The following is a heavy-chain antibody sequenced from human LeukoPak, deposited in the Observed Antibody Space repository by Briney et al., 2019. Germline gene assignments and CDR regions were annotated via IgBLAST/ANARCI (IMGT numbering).Heavy chain of an antibody. CDR2: IIPIFGTA. CDR1: GGTFSSYA. CDR3: ASCPSSFDFWSGYYNNWFDP. Sequence: GASVKVSCKASGGTFSSYAISWVRQAPAQGLEWMGGIIPIFGTANYAQKFQGRVTITADRSTSTAYMELSSLRSEDTAVYYCASCPSSFDFWSGYYNNWFDPWGQGTLVTVSS. J-gene: IGHJ5*02. D-gene: IGHD3-3*01. V-gene: IGHV1-69*06.